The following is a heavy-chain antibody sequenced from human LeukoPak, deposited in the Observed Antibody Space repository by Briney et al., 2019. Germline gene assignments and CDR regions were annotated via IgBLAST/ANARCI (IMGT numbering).Heavy chain of an antibody. CDR1: GFTFSSYW. J-gene: IGHJ4*02. D-gene: IGHD2-2*01. CDR3: ARDISDQYGDYFDY. CDR2: IKQDGSEK. Sequence: GGSLRLSCAASGFTFSSYWMSWVRQAPGKGLEWVANIKQDGSEKYYVDSVKGRFTISRDNAKNSLYLQMNSLRAEDTAVYYGARDISDQYGDYFDYWGQGTLVTVSS. V-gene: IGHV3-7*01.